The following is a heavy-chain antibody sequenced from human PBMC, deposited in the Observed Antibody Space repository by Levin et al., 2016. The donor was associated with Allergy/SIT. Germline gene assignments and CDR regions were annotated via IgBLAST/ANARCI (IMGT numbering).Heavy chain of an antibody. J-gene: IGHJ4*02. CDR2: ISSSSSYI. Sequence: GGSLRLSCAASGFTFSSYSMNWVRQAPGKGLEWVSSISSSSSYIYYADSVKGRFTISRDNAKNSLYLQMNSLRAEDTAVYYCARDRAYSSSSPLYYFDYWGQGTLVTVSS. CDR1: GFTFSSYS. CDR3: ARDRAYSSSSPLYYFDY. V-gene: IGHV3-21*01. D-gene: IGHD6-6*01.